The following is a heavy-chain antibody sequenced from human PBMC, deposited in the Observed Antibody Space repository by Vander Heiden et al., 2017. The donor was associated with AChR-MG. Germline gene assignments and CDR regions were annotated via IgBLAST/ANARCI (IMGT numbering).Heavy chain of an antibody. V-gene: IGHV3-21*01. J-gene: IGHJ6*02. CDR3: AGGEARGPYYYYYGMDV. CDR2: ISSSSSYI. Sequence: GESGGGLIKPGGSLRPSCAASGFTFRSYSMNRVRQAPGKGLEWVSSISSSSSYIYYADSVKVRFTICRDNAKNSLYLQMTSLRADDTAVYYCAGGEARGPYYYYYGMDVWGQGTTVTVSS. CDR1: GFTFRSYS.